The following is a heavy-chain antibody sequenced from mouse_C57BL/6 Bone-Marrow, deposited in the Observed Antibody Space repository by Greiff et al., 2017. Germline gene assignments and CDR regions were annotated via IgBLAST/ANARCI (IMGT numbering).Heavy chain of an antibody. CDR3: ARDNYYSQKDYYAMDD. J-gene: IGHJ4*01. Sequence: EVMLVESGGGLVKPGGSLKLSCAASGFTFSSSAMSWVRQTPEKRLAWVATLSAGGSYTYYPDHVQGRFTISRDNAKNNLDLQLSHLKSEDTAMYYCARDNYYSQKDYYAMDDGGQGTSVTVSA. CDR1: GFTFSSSA. V-gene: IGHV5-4*01. CDR2: LSAGGSYT. D-gene: IGHD2-12*01.